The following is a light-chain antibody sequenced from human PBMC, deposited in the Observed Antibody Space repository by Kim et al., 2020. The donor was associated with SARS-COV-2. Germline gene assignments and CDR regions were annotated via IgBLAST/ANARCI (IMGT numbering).Light chain of an antibody. CDR2: AAP. CDR1: QSISNY. CDR3: QQSYSTPQLT. Sequence: DIQMTQSPSSLSASVGDRVTITCRPSQSISNYLNWYQQKPGKAPKLLIYAAPSLQSGVPSRFSGSGSGTDFTLTISSLQPEDFATYYCQQSYSTPQLTFGGGTKVDIK. J-gene: IGKJ4*01. V-gene: IGKV1-39*01.